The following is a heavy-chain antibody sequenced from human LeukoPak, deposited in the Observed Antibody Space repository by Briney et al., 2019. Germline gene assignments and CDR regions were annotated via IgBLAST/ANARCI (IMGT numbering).Heavy chain of an antibody. J-gene: IGHJ4*02. CDR3: ASSVQLWSPTLY. CDR2: INSDGSST. Sequence: PGGSLRLSCAASGFTFSSYWMHWVRQAPGKGLVWVSRINSDGSSTSYTDSVKGRFTISRDNAKNTLYLLMNSLRAEDTAVYYCASSVQLWSPTLYWGQGTLVTVSS. V-gene: IGHV3-74*01. CDR1: GFTFSSYW. D-gene: IGHD5-18*01.